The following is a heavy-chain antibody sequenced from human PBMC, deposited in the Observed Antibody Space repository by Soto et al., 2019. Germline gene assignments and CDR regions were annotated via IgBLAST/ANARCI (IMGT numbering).Heavy chain of an antibody. Sequence: GGSLRLSCAASGFTFSSYSMNWVRQAPGKGLEWVSYISSSSSTIYYADSVKGRFTISRDNAKNSLYLQMNSLRAEDTAVYYCARDAVVAATRGKLSNWFDPWGQGTLVTVSS. CDR3: ARDAVVAATRGKLSNWFDP. CDR1: GFTFSSYS. CDR2: ISSSSSTI. V-gene: IGHV3-48*01. D-gene: IGHD2-15*01. J-gene: IGHJ5*02.